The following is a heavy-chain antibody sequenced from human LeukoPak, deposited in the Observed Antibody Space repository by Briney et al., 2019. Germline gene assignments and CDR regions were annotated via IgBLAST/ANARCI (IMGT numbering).Heavy chain of an antibody. Sequence: SETLSLTCTVSGGSISSGDYYWSWIRQPPGKGLEWIGYIYYSGSTYYNPSLKSRVTISVDTSKNQFSLKLSSVTAADTAVYYCARDGRITIPNDFWRGYYSPIMDVWGKGTTVTVSS. V-gene: IGHV4-30-4*08. D-gene: IGHD3-3*01. J-gene: IGHJ6*03. CDR1: GGSISSGDYY. CDR3: ARDGRITIPNDFWRGYYSPIMDV. CDR2: IYYSGST.